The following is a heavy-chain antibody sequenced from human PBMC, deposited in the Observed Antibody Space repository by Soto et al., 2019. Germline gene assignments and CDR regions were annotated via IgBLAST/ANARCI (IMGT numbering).Heavy chain of an antibody. CDR1: GGSFSGYY. CDR2: INHSGST. V-gene: IGHV4-34*01. J-gene: IGHJ3*02. Sequence: SETLSLTCAVYGGSFSGYYWSWIRQPPGKGLEWIGEINHSGSTNYNPSLKSQVTISVDTSKNQFSLKLSSVTAADTAVYYCARHTLLGYCSSTSCYRGARAFDIWGQGTMVTVSS. D-gene: IGHD2-2*01. CDR3: ARHTLLGYCSSTSCYRGARAFDI.